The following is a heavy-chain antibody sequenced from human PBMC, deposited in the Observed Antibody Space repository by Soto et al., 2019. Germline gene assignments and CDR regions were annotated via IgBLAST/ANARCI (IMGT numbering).Heavy chain of an antibody. J-gene: IGHJ4*02. Sequence: GGSLRLSYASSGFPFSSYAMHWVRQAPGKGLEWVAVISYDGSNKYYADSLQGRFTISRDNPENTLFLQMNSLRAEDTAVYFCAKESTITAFGDYWGQGVMVTVSS. CDR2: ISYDGSNK. V-gene: IGHV3-30-3*02. D-gene: IGHD1-20*01. CDR3: AKESTITAFGDY. CDR1: GFPFSSYA.